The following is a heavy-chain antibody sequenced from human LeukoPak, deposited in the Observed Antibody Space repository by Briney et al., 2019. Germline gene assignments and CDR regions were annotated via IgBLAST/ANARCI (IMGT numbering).Heavy chain of an antibody. Sequence: GGSVRLSCAASGFTFDDYAMHWVRQAPGKGLEWVSLISRDGGSTYYADSVKGRFTISRDNSKNSLYLQMNSLRAEDTALYYCAKDIGLSRAAAGIIYYYGMDVWGQGTTVTVSS. V-gene: IGHV3-43D*03. J-gene: IGHJ6*02. CDR1: GFTFDDYA. CDR3: AKDIGLSRAAAGIIYYYGMDV. D-gene: IGHD6-13*01. CDR2: ISRDGGST.